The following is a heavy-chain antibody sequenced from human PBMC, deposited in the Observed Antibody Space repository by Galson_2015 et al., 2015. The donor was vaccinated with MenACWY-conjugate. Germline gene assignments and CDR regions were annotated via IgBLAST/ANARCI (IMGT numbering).Heavy chain of an antibody. CDR2: IKSQSDGGKT. D-gene: IGHD2-21*01. J-gene: IGHJ6*03. CDR3: TTHKPDSWGGLLFHYYMDV. V-gene: IGHV3-15*01. CDR1: ASTVSNAY. Sequence: SLRLSCAGSASTVSNAYMSWVRQAPGKGLEWVGRIKSQSDGGKTDYAAPVKGRFTISRDDLTNTLYLQMNSLKIEDAAVYYCTTHKPDSWGGLLFHYYMDVWGKGTTVTVSS.